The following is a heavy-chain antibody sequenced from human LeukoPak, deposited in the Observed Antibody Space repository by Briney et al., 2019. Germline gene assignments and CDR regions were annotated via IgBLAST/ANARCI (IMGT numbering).Heavy chain of an antibody. CDR1: GGSFSGYY. D-gene: IGHD2-2*01. Sequence: DTLSLTCAVYGGSFSGYYWSWIRQPPGKGLEWIGEINHSGSTNYKPSLKSRVTISVDTSKNQFSLKLSSVTAADTAVYYCARRYCSSTSCYARYYYMDVWGKGTTVTVSS. J-gene: IGHJ6*03. V-gene: IGHV4-34*01. CDR3: ARRYCSSTSCYARYYYMDV. CDR2: INHSGST.